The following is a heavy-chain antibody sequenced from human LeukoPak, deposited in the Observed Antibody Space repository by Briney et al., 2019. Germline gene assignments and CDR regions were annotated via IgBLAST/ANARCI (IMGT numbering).Heavy chain of an antibody. CDR2: IYYSGST. V-gene: IGHV4-59*11. CDR1: GGSISSHY. Sequence: SETLSLTCTVSGGSISSHYWSWIRQPPGKGLEWIGYIYYSGSTNYNPSLKSRVTISVDTSKNQFSLKLSSVTAADTAVYYCARGEVDTAMVTLYYYYYYMYVWGKGTTVTVSS. CDR3: ARGEVDTAMVTLYYYYYYMYV. J-gene: IGHJ6*03. D-gene: IGHD5-18*01.